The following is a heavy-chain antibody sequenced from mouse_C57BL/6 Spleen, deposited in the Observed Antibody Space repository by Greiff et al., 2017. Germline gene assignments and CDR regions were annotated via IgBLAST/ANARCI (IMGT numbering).Heavy chain of an antibody. D-gene: IGHD1-1*01. CDR3: ASGVTTVVGYFDV. Sequence: EVQLVESGGGLVKPGGSLKLSCAASGFTFSDYGMHWVRQAPEKGLEWVAYISSGSSTIYYADTVKGRFTISRDNAKNTLFLQMTSLRSEDTAMYYCASGVTTVVGYFDVWGTGTTVTVSS. CDR1: GFTFSDYG. V-gene: IGHV5-17*01. CDR2: ISSGSSTI. J-gene: IGHJ1*03.